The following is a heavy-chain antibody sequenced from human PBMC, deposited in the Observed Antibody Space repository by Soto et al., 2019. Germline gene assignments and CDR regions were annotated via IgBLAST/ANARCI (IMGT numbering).Heavy chain of an antibody. CDR2: ISAYSGDT. J-gene: IGHJ4*02. D-gene: IGHD6-6*01. V-gene: IGHV1-18*01. Sequence: QVQLVQSGTEVKKPGASVKVSCKASGYSFSSYGISWVRQAPGQGLEWMGWISAYSGDTDYAQNLQGRVTVTTDTSTSTAYMELRSLRSDDTAVYYCARDRSSSDYWGQGTLVIVSS. CDR1: GYSFSSYG. CDR3: ARDRSSSDY.